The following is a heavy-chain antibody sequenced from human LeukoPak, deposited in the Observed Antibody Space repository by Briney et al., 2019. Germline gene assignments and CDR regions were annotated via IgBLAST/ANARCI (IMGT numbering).Heavy chain of an antibody. V-gene: IGHV3-23*01. J-gene: IGHJ3*02. Sequence: PGGSLRLYCAASGFIFSSYAMSWVRQAPGKGLEWVSAISGSGGSTFYADSVKGRFTIYRDNSKNTLYLQMNSLRAEDTAVYYCAKLAPGDKGFGAFDIWGQGTMVTVSS. CDR1: GFIFSSYA. D-gene: IGHD3-3*01. CDR3: AKLAPGDKGFGAFDI. CDR2: ISGSGGST.